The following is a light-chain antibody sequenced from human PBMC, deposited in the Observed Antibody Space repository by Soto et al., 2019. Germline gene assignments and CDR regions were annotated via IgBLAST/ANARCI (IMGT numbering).Light chain of an antibody. J-gene: IGKJ4*01. CDR2: NAS. V-gene: IGKV1-5*03. CDR3: QQYYTSSLT. CDR1: QSISTW. Sequence: DIQMTQSPSTLSASVGDRVTITCRASQSISTWLDWYQQKPGKAPKLLIYNASSLESGVPSRFSGSGSGTEFALTISSLQPDDFATYYCQQYYTSSLTFCGGTKLEIK.